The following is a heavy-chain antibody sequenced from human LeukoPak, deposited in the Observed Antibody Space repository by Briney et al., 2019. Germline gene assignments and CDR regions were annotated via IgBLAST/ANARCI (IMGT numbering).Heavy chain of an antibody. D-gene: IGHD1-26*01. CDR2: ISGSGGST. CDR1: GFTFSSYA. Sequence: GGSLRLSCAASGFTFSSYAMSWVRQAPGKGLEWVSAISGSGGSTYYADSVKGRFTISRDNSKNTLYLQMNSLRAEDTAVYYCAKDSDGWELLSYDYWGQGTLVTVSS. V-gene: IGHV3-23*01. J-gene: IGHJ4*02. CDR3: AKDSDGWELLSYDY.